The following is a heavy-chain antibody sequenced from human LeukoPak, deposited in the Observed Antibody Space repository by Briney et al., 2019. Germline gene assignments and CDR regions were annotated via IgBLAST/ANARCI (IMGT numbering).Heavy chain of an antibody. Sequence: PSETLSLTCAVYGGSFSDYYWSWIRQPPGKGLECIGEINHSGSTNYNSSLKSRVTISVDTYKNPFSLTVNSVTAAETAVYYCARGSDYDSSACEYWGQGTLVTVSS. CDR1: GGSFSDYY. V-gene: IGHV4-34*01. D-gene: IGHD3-22*01. CDR3: ARGSDYDSSACEY. J-gene: IGHJ4*02. CDR2: INHSGST.